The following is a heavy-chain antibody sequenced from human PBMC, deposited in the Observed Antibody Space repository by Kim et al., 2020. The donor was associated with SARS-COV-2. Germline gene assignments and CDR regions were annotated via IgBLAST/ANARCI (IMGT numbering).Heavy chain of an antibody. D-gene: IGHD3-9*01. CDR1: GFTFSSYL. J-gene: IGHJ4*02. Sequence: GGSLRLSCAASGFTFSSYLMSWVRQAPGRGLEWVASIKQDGSEKYYVDSVKGQFTISRDNAKSSLYLQMNSLRAEDTAVYYCARLFWRAADYWGQGTLVTVSS. CDR2: IKQDGSEK. CDR3: ARLFWRAADY. V-gene: IGHV3-7*05.